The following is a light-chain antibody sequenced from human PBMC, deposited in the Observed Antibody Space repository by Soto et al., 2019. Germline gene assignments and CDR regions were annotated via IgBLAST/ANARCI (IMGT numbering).Light chain of an antibody. Sequence: QSVLTQPPSVSGAPGHRVTISCTGSSSNIGAGYDVHWYQQLPGTAPKLLIYGNSNRPSGVPDRFSGSKSGTSASLAITGLQAEDEADYYCQSYYSSLSGSVVFGEGTKLTVL. CDR1: SSNIGAGYD. V-gene: IGLV1-40*01. J-gene: IGLJ2*01. CDR3: QSYYSSLSGSVV. CDR2: GNS.